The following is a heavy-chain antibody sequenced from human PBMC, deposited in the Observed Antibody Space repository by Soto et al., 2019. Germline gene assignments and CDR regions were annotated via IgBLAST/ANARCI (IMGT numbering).Heavy chain of an antibody. Sequence: EVQLLESGGGLVQPGGSLRLSCAASGFTFSSYAMHWVRQAPGKGLEWVTAIGGSGRSTYYADSVKGRFTISRDNSKKTLYLQVNSVRAEDTAVYYCAKDRGRGGYSVDYWGQGTLVTVSS. D-gene: IGHD2-21*02. J-gene: IGHJ4*02. CDR3: AKDRGRGGYSVDY. CDR1: GFTFSSYA. CDR2: IGGSGRST. V-gene: IGHV3-23*01.